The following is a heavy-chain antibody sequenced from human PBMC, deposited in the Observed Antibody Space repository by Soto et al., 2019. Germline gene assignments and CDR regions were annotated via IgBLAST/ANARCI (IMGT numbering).Heavy chain of an antibody. CDR1: GFTFPNSA. J-gene: IGHJ6*02. Sequence: ASVKVSCKASGFTFPNSAVQWVRQARGQRLEWIGWIVVASGRTNYAQKFQERVTITRDMSTSTAYMELTSLRSEDTAVYYCARAAGYCSGGSCYSYYYYGMDVWGQGTTVTVSS. CDR2: IVVASGRT. D-gene: IGHD2-15*01. V-gene: IGHV1-58*01. CDR3: ARAAGYCSGGSCYSYYYYGMDV.